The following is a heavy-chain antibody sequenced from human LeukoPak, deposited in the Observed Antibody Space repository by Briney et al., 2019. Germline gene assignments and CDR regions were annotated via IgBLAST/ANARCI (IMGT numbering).Heavy chain of an antibody. D-gene: IGHD3-10*01. J-gene: IGHJ3*02. CDR3: AREPGIGYAFDI. CDR2: INQDGGEK. Sequence: GGSLRLSCAASGFTFSSSWMTWVRQAPGKGLEGVANINQDGGEKHYVDSVKGRFTISRDNAKNSLYLQMNSLRAEDTAVYYCAREPGIGYAFDIWGQGTMVTVSS. V-gene: IGHV3-7*01. CDR1: GFTFSSSW.